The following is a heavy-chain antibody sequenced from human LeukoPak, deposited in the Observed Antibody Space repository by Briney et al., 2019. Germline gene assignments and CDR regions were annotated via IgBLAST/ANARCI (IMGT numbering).Heavy chain of an antibody. D-gene: IGHD2-2*01. Sequence: ASVKVSCKASGYTFTSYGISWVRQAPGQGLEWMGWISAYNGNTNYAQKLQGRVTMTTDTSTSTAYMELRSLRSDDTAVYYCARGAICSSTSCPFYYYYYMDVWGKGTTVTVSS. CDR2: ISAYNGNT. CDR3: ARGAICSSTSCPFYYYYYMDV. CDR1: GYTFTSYG. J-gene: IGHJ6*03. V-gene: IGHV1-18*01.